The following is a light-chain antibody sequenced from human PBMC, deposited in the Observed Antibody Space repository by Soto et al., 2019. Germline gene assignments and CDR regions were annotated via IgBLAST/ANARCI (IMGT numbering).Light chain of an antibody. Sequence: EIVMTQSPATLSVSPGERATLSCRASQSVSSNLAWYQQKPGQAPRLLIYGASTRATGIPARFSGSGSGTEFTHTISRLQSEDFAIYNCQQYNKWPRTFGQGTKVEIK. CDR2: GAS. J-gene: IGKJ1*01. CDR1: QSVSSN. V-gene: IGKV3-15*01. CDR3: QQYNKWPRT.